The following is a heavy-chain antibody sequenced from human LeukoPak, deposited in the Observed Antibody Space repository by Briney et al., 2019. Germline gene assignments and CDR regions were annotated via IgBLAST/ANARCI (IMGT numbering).Heavy chain of an antibody. CDR3: ARGDYL. J-gene: IGHJ4*02. V-gene: IGHV3-66*01. D-gene: IGHD5-12*01. Sequence: ETLSLTCAVYGGSLSGYYWSWIRQPPGKGLEWVSVIYSGGSTYYADSVKGRFTISRDNSKNTLYLQMNSLRAEDTAVYYCARGDYLGGQGTLVTVSS. CDR2: IYSGGST. CDR1: GGSLSGYY.